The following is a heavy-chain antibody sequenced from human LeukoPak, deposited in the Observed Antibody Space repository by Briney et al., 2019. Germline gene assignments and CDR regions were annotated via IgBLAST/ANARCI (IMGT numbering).Heavy chain of an antibody. D-gene: IGHD6-19*01. CDR3: ARDAHSSGWYGFDY. CDR1: GGLTGSGTYY. CDR2: HYYNGDT. J-gene: IGHJ4*02. Sequence: SETLSLTCTVSGGLTGSGTYYWGWIRQPPGKGLEWIGSHYYNGDTYYNPSLKSRVTISVDTSKSQFSLRLTSVTAADTAVYYCARDAHSSGWYGFDYWGQGTLVTVSS. V-gene: IGHV4-39*02.